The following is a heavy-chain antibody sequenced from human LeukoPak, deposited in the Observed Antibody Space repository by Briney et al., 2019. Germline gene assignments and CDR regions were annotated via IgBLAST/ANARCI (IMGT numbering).Heavy chain of an antibody. CDR2: ISSSSSTR. D-gene: IGHD1-26*01. Sequence: GGSLRLSCAASGFTFSSYSMNWVRQAPGKGLEWVSYISSSSSTRYYADSVRGRFTISRDNAKNSLYLQMNSLRDEDTAVYYCARVLREWELLGWFDPWGQGTLVTVSS. V-gene: IGHV3-48*02. CDR3: ARVLREWELLGWFDP. CDR1: GFTFSSYS. J-gene: IGHJ5*02.